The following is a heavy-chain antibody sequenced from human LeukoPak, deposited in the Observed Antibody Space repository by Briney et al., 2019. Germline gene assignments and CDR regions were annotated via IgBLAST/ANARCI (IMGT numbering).Heavy chain of an antibody. D-gene: IGHD3-22*01. Sequence: PSETLSLTCTVSGGSIRISSYYWGWIRQPPGKGLEWIGSMYYSGSTYYNPSLKSRVTISVDTSKNQFSLKLSSVTAADTAVYYCARTYYYDSSGYYSLFYWGQGTLVTVSS. V-gene: IGHV4-39*01. CDR1: GGSIRISSYY. J-gene: IGHJ4*02. CDR3: ARTYYYDSSGYYSLFY. CDR2: MYYSGST.